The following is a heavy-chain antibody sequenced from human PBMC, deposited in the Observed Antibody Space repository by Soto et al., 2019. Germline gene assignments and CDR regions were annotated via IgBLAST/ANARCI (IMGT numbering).Heavy chain of an antibody. CDR2: IYYSGST. Sequence: SETLSLTCTVSGGSISSYYWSWIRQPPGKGLEWIGYIYYSGSTNYNPSLKSRVTISVDTSKNQFSLKLSSVTAADTAVYYCARDGGYYYDSSGYTAFDIWGQGTMVTVS. J-gene: IGHJ3*02. D-gene: IGHD3-22*01. V-gene: IGHV4-59*01. CDR1: GGSISSYY. CDR3: ARDGGYYYDSSGYTAFDI.